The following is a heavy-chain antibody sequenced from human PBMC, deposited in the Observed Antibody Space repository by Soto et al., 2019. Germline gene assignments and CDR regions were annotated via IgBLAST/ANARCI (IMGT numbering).Heavy chain of an antibody. Sequence: EVQLVESGGGLVQPGRSLRLSCVTSGFSFGDYGMHWVRQAPGRGPEWVSGISGNSGNIGYAETVNGRFTISSDNAKNSLYLQMNLLRAEDTALYYCIKDGLTSVFGLVHDGSDIWGHGTMVTVSS. CDR3: IKDGLTSVFGLVHDGSDI. D-gene: IGHD3-3*01. CDR1: GFSFGDYG. CDR2: ISGNSGNI. V-gene: IGHV3-9*01. J-gene: IGHJ3*02.